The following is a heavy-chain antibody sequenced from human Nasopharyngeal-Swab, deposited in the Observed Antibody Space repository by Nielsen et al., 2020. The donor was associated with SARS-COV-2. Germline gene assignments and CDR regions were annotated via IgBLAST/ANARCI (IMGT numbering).Heavy chain of an antibody. CDR2: IIPIFTRP. CDR3: ARDPTPEVYYYGMDV. V-gene: IGHV1-69*13. J-gene: IGHJ6*02. Sequence: SVKVSCKASGGTFSNYAINWLRHVPGQGLEWMGGIIPIFTRPNTAQKFQGRVTLTADDSTSTAYMELSSLRYEDTAVYYCARDPTPEVYYYGMDVWGQGTSVTVSS. CDR1: GGTFSNYA. D-gene: IGHD1-14*01.